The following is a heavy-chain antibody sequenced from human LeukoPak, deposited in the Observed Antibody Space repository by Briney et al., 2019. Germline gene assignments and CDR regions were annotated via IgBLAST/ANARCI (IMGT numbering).Heavy chain of an antibody. V-gene: IGHV4-61*02. J-gene: IGHJ6*03. CDR3: ARGYYAPPVGYYYMDL. Sequence: SETLSLTCTVSGVSIDSGDDYWSWIRQPAGKGLEFIGRIYRTGSTTSNPSLQDRLTISIDTSKNQFSLQLTSVTAADTAVYYCARGYYAPPVGYYYMDLWGRGTTVTVSS. D-gene: IGHD3-10*01. CDR1: GVSIDSGDDY. CDR2: IYRTGST.